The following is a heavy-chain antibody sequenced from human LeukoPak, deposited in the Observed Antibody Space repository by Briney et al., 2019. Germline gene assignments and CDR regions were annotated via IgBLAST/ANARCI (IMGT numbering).Heavy chain of an antibody. CDR2: IIPILGIA. CDR3: ARWMEATGSNWFDP. Sequence: ASVKVSCKASGGTFSSYAISWVRQAPGQGLEWMGRIIPILGIANYAQKFQGRVTITADKSTSTAYMELSSLRSEDTAVYYCARWMEATGSNWFDPWGQGTLVTVSS. J-gene: IGHJ5*02. V-gene: IGHV1-69*04. CDR1: GGTFSSYA. D-gene: IGHD1-26*01.